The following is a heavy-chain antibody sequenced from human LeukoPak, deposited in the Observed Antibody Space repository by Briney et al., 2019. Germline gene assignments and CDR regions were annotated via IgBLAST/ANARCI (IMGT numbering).Heavy chain of an antibody. CDR3: AKGWVYFDY. D-gene: IGHD1-26*01. V-gene: IGHV4-59*02. J-gene: IGHJ4*02. CDR1: GGSVSISS. CDR2: IYNGGST. Sequence: SETLSLTCIVSGGSVSISSWSWIRPPPGEGLEWIGYIYNGGSTTYNPSLKSRVTISADMSKNELSLRLTSVTAADTAVYYCAKGWVYFDYWGQGGLVTVSS.